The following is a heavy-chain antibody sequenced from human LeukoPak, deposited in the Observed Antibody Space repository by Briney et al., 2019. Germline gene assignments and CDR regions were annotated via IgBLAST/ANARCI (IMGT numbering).Heavy chain of an antibody. Sequence: GGSLRLSCAASGFTFSSYSMNWVRQAPGKGLEWVSSISSSSSYIYYADSVKGRFTISRDNAKNSLYLQMNSLRAEDTAVYYCARQPDCSSTSCRDYYYYGMDVWGHGTTVTVSS. CDR1: GFTFSSYS. CDR2: ISSSSSYI. CDR3: ARQPDCSSTSCRDYYYYGMDV. V-gene: IGHV3-21*01. J-gene: IGHJ6*02. D-gene: IGHD2-2*01.